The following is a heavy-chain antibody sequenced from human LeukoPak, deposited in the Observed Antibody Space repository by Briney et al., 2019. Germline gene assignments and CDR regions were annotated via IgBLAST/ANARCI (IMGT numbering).Heavy chain of an antibody. CDR2: ISGSGGST. CDR3: AKKNSGWVAG. V-gene: IGHV3-23*01. CDR1: GFTFSTNA. Sequence: GGSLRLSCAASGFTFSTNAMSWVRQAPGRGLEWVSVISGSGGSTYYADSVKGRFTVSRDNAQNTLHLQINSLRAEDTALYYCAKKNSGWVAGWGQGTLVTVSS. D-gene: IGHD6-19*01. J-gene: IGHJ4*02.